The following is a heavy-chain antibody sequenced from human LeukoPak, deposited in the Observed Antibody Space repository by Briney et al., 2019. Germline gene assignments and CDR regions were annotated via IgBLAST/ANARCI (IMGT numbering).Heavy chain of an antibody. J-gene: IGHJ4*02. CDR2: IYYNRGT. D-gene: IGHD4-17*01. Sequence: SETLSLTCTVSSDSISNSAYHWGWIRQPPGRGLEWIGTIYYNRGTYYNPSLKSRVTISVDTSKNQFSLKLSSVTAADTAVYYCARGPYGDPDYWGQGTLVTVSS. V-gene: IGHV4-39*01. CDR1: SDSISNSAYH. CDR3: ARGPYGDPDY.